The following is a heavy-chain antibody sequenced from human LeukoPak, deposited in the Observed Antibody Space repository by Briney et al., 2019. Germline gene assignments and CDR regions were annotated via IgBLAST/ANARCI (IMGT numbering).Heavy chain of an antibody. J-gene: IGHJ4*02. CDR2: ISDSGGKT. V-gene: IGHV3-23*01. Sequence: GGSLRLSCAASGFTFSNSAMTWVRQAPGKGLEWVSAISDSGGKTHYADSVKGRFTISRDNSKNTLYLQMNSLRAEDTAVYYCAKDTRPYSSGWPTHFDYWGQGTLVTVSS. D-gene: IGHD6-19*01. CDR1: GFTFSNSA. CDR3: AKDTRPYSSGWPTHFDY.